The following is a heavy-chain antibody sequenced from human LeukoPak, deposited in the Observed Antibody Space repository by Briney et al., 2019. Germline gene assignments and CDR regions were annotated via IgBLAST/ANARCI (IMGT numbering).Heavy chain of an antibody. Sequence: GGSLRLSCAASGFTFSSYSMNWVRQAPGKGLEWVSSISSSSSYIYYADSVEGRFTISRDNAKNTLYLQMNSLRAEDTAVYYCAKGGTYRDYFDYWGQGTLVTVSS. CDR2: ISSSSSYI. V-gene: IGHV3-21*01. CDR3: AKGGTYRDYFDY. J-gene: IGHJ4*02. D-gene: IGHD3-16*01. CDR1: GFTFSSYS.